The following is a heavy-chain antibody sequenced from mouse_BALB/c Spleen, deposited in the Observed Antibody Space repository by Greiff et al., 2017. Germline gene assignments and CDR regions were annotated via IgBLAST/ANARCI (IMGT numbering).Heavy chain of an antibody. V-gene: IGHV3-2*02. Sequence: EVKLMESGPGLVKPSQSLSLTCTVTGYSITSDYAWNWIRQFPGNKLEWMGYISYSGSTSYNPSLKSRISITRDTSKNQFFLQLNSVTTEDTATYYCARSAVYYAMDYWGQGTSVTVSS. CDR1: GYSITSDYA. CDR2: ISYSGST. J-gene: IGHJ4*01. CDR3: ARSAVYYAMDY.